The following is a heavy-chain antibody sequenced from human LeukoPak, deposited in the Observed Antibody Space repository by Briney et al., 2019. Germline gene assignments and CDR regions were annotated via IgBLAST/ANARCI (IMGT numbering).Heavy chain of an antibody. CDR2: IWYDGSNK. Sequence: GRSLRLSCAASGFTFSSYGMRWVRQAPGKGLEWVAVIWYDGSNKDYADSVKGRFTISRDNSKNTLYLQMNSLKASDTAMYYCARGDIVVVPAAIPGGRVKDTEENWFDPWGQGTLVTVSS. V-gene: IGHV3-33*01. CDR3: ARGDIVVVPAAIPGGRVKDTEENWFDP. D-gene: IGHD2-2*01. J-gene: IGHJ5*02. CDR1: GFTFSSYG.